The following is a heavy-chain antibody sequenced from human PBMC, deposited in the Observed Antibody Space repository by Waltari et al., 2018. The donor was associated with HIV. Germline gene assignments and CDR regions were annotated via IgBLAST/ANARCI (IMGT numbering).Heavy chain of an antibody. CDR1: GFTFTNKE. Sequence: VQLVESGGDWVQPGRSLRLSCEASGFTFTNKEMMWLRQTPGKGLEWVSLISSGGSTTHYADSVKGRFTVSRDNGKMSVYLQMNSLRVEDTAVYFCARKLWGYFDLWGRGTLVTVSS. D-gene: IGHD3-16*01. J-gene: IGHJ2*01. V-gene: IGHV3-48*03. CDR3: ARKLWGYFDL. CDR2: ISSGGSTT.